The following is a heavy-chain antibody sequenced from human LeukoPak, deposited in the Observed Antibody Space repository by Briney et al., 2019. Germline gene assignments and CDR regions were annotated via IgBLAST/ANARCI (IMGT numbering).Heavy chain of an antibody. CDR2: ISAGGSSI. Sequence: GGSLRLSCAASGFSFSSYAMSWVRQAPGKGPEWVSIISAGGSSIDYTNSVKGRFTISRDNFKNTLYLQMNSLRPEDTAVYFCAKDLNTYRYDSRDLQHWGQGILVTVSS. CDR1: GFSFSSYA. J-gene: IGHJ1*01. D-gene: IGHD3-22*01. V-gene: IGHV3-23*01. CDR3: AKDLNTYRYDSRDLQH.